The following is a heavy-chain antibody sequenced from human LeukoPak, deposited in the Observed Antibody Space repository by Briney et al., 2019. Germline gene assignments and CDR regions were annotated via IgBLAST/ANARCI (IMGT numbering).Heavy chain of an antibody. D-gene: IGHD3-10*01. J-gene: IGHJ5*02. CDR1: SESFNDYF. V-gene: IGHV4-59*10. CDR2: IYTSGST. Sequence: PSETLSLTCAVYSESFNDYFCIWIRQPAGKGLEWIGHIYTSGSTNYNPSLQSRVTISVDTSKNQFSLKLSSVTAADTAVYSCARVRYYYGSIDPWGQGTLVTVSS. CDR3: ARVRYYYGSIDP.